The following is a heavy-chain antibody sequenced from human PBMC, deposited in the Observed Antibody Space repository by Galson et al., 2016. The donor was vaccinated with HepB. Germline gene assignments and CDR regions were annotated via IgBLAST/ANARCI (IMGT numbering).Heavy chain of an antibody. J-gene: IGHJ5*02. CDR3: ALFRLAVPFDP. CDR2: IYWDDDK. Sequence: PALVKPTQTLTLTCTFSGFSLSTSGVGVGWVRQPPGKALEWLALIYWDDDKRYSPSLKSRLTITKDTSKNQVVLTMTNMDPVDTATSYCALFRLAVPFDPWGQGTRVTVSS. V-gene: IGHV2-5*02. D-gene: IGHD6-19*01. CDR1: GFSLSTSGVG.